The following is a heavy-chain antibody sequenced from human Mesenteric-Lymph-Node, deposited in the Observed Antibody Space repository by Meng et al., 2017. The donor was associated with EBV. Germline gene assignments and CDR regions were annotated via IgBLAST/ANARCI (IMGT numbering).Heavy chain of an antibody. CDR1: GGSVSSTSYY. CDR2: VYYSGST. Sequence: VQLQEAGPVVVTPSETLSLTCTVSGGSVSSTSYYWSWIRQPPGKRLEWIGYVYYSGSTNYNPSLKSRVTISVDTSKNQFSLNLYSVTAADTAVYYCARENPARGNWFDPWGQGALVTVSS. V-gene: IGHV4-61*01. D-gene: IGHD3-10*01. J-gene: IGHJ5*02. CDR3: ARENPARGNWFDP.